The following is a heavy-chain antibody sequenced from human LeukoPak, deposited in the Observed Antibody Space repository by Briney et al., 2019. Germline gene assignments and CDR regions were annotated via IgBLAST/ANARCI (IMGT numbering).Heavy chain of an antibody. CDR2: ISYDGSNK. D-gene: IGHD3-9*01. CDR3: VRAQYYDILTGQNPYYGMDV. Sequence: PGRSLRLSCAASGFTFSSYAMHWVRQAPGKGLEWVAVISYDGSNKYYADSVKGRFTISRDNSKNTLYLQMNSLRAEDTAVYYCVRAQYYDILTGQNPYYGMDVWGKGTTVTVSS. CDR1: GFTFSSYA. J-gene: IGHJ6*04. V-gene: IGHV3-30-3*01.